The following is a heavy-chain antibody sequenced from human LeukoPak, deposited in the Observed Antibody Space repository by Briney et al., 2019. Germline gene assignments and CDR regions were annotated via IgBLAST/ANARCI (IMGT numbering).Heavy chain of an antibody. J-gene: IGHJ6*03. CDR3: ARWGYYYYMDV. CDR2: IYSGGST. V-gene: IGHV3-53*01. D-gene: IGHD3-16*01. Sequence: GGSLRLSFAASGFTVSSNYMSWVRQAPGKGLEWVSVIYSGGSTYYADSVKGRFTISRDNSKNTLYLQMNSLRAEDTAVYYCARWGYYYYMDVWGKGTTVTISS. CDR1: GFTVSSNY.